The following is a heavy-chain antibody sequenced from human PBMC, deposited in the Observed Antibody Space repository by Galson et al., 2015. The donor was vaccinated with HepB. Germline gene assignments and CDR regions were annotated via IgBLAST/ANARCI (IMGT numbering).Heavy chain of an antibody. Sequence: SVKVSCKASGYTFTGYYMHWVRQAPGQGLEWMGRINPNSGGTNYAQKFQGRVTMTRDTSISTAYMELSRLRSDDTAVYYCARTSTGGRVPYYYMDVWGKGTTVTVS. D-gene: IGHD4-23*01. J-gene: IGHJ6*03. CDR1: GYTFTGYY. V-gene: IGHV1-2*06. CDR2: INPNSGGT. CDR3: ARTSTGGRVPYYYMDV.